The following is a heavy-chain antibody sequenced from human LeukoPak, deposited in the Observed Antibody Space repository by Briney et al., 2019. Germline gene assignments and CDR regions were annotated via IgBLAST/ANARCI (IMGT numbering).Heavy chain of an antibody. J-gene: IGHJ1*01. CDR2: ISYDGSNK. CDR3: ARGVKEMATIYGYFQH. CDR1: GFTFSSYA. V-gene: IGHV3-30-3*01. D-gene: IGHD5-24*01. Sequence: GGSLRLSCAASGFTFSSYAMHWVRQAPGKGLEWVAVISYDGSNKYYADSVKGRFTISRDNAKNSLYLQMNSLRAEDTAVYYCARGVKEMATIYGYFQHWGQGTLVTVSS.